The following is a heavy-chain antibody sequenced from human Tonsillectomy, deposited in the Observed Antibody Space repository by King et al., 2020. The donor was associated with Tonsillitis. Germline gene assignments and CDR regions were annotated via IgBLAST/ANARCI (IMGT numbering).Heavy chain of an antibody. CDR3: ARHQIAVAGKYYYYYGMDV. V-gene: IGHV6-1*01. CDR1: GDSVSSNSAA. Sequence: VQLQQSGPGLVKPSQTLSLTCAISGDSVSSNSAAWNWIRQSPSRGLEWLGRTYYRSKWDNDYAVSVKNRITINPDTSKNQFSLQPNSVTPEDTAVYYCARHQIAVAGKYYYYYGMDVWGQGTTVTVSS. CDR2: TYYRSKWDN. J-gene: IGHJ6*02. D-gene: IGHD6-19*01.